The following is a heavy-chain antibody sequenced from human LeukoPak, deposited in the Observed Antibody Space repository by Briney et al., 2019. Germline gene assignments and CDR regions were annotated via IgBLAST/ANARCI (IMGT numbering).Heavy chain of an antibody. CDR2: IHYSGST. J-gene: IGHJ4*02. CDR1: GGSISNYY. V-gene: IGHV4-59*01. D-gene: IGHD5-24*01. Sequence: SETLSLTCTVSGGSISNYYWSWIRQPPGKGLGWIGYIHYSGSTNYNPSLKSRVTISVDTSKNQFSLKLSSVTAADTAVYYCARERGGYNPFDYWGQGTLVTVSS. CDR3: ARERGGYNPFDY.